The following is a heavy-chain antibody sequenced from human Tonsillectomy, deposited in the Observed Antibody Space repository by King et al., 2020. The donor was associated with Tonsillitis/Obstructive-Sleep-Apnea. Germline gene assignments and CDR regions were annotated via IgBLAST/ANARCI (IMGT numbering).Heavy chain of an antibody. J-gene: IGHJ3*02. CDR3: ARRYCSNTNCRQGFSAFDI. D-gene: IGHD2-2*01. CDR2: IYSVGHT. V-gene: IGHV3-53*01. Sequence: VQLVESGGGLIQPGGSLRLSCAGSGFTVSSTYMSWVRQAPGKGLEWVSIIYSVGHTYYADSVKGRFTISRDNSKNTLYLQMHSLRAEDTAVYYCARRYCSNTNCRQGFSAFDIWGQGTMVTVSS. CDR1: GFTVSSTY.